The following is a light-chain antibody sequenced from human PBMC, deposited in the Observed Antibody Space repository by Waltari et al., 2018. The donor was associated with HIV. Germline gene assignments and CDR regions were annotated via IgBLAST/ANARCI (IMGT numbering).Light chain of an antibody. Sequence: QTVVTQEPSFSVSPGGTVTLTCGLSSGSVSTSYYPSWYQQTPGQAPRTLIYSTNPRSAGVPDRFSGSILGNKAALTITWAQADDESDYYCVLYMGSGSWVFGGGTKLTVL. V-gene: IGLV8-61*01. CDR1: SGSVSTSYY. CDR3: VLYMGSGSWV. J-gene: IGLJ3*02. CDR2: STN.